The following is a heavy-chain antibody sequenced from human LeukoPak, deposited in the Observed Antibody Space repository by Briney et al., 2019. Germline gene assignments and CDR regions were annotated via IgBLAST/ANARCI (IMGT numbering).Heavy chain of an antibody. D-gene: IGHD6-19*01. Sequence: ASVKVSCKASGYTFTSYGISWVRQAPGQGLEWMGWISACNGNTNYAQKLQGRVTMTTDTSTSTAYMELRSLRSDDTAVYYCARDIAEQWLVRKYYFDYWGQGTLVTVSS. CDR1: GYTFTSYG. V-gene: IGHV1-18*01. CDR3: ARDIAEQWLVRKYYFDY. J-gene: IGHJ4*02. CDR2: ISACNGNT.